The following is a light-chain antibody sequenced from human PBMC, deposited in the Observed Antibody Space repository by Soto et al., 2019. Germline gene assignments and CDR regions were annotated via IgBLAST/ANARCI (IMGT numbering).Light chain of an antibody. CDR3: QKYDSASSPT. Sequence: DIQMTQYPSSLSASVGDRVTVTCRASQGISSYLAWYQQKPGKVPKLLIFAASTLQPGVPSRFSGSGSGTDFTLTIRSLQPEDVATYYCQKYDSASSPTFGGGTKVEIK. V-gene: IGKV1-27*01. CDR1: QGISSY. CDR2: AAS. J-gene: IGKJ4*01.